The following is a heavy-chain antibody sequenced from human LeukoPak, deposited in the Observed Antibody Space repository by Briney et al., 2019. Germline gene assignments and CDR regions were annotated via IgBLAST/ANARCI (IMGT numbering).Heavy chain of an antibody. Sequence: SQTLSLTCAVSGGSISSGVYSWSWVRQPPGKGLEWIGYIYYGGNTYYNPSLKSRLTISLDTSNNQFSLKLSSVTAADTAVYYCARPMGRRGYYYDSSSYAFDIWGQGTMVTVSS. CDR2: IYYGGNT. V-gene: IGHV4-30-4*07. J-gene: IGHJ3*02. CDR3: ARPMGRRGYYYDSSSYAFDI. CDR1: GGSISSGVYS. D-gene: IGHD3-22*01.